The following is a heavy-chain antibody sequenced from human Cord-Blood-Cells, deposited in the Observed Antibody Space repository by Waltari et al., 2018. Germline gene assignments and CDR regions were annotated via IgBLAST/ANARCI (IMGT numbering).Heavy chain of an antibody. J-gene: IGHJ5*02. Sequence: QVQLVQSGAEVKKPGASVKVSCKASGYTFTGYYMHWVRQAHGQGLEWMGWINPNSGGTNYAQKFQGRVTLTRDTSISTAYMELSRLRSDDTAVYYCARNGITIFGVVPEEYWFDPWGQGTLVTVSS. D-gene: IGHD3-3*01. CDR3: ARNGITIFGVVPEEYWFDP. CDR1: GYTFTGYY. CDR2: INPNSGGT. V-gene: IGHV1-2*02.